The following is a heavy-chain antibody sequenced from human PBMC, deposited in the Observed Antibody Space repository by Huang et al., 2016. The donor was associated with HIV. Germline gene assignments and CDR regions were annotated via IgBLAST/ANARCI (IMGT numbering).Heavy chain of an antibody. CDR3: ARLPGSITMIRGVITDPY. V-gene: IGHV4-39*01. D-gene: IGHD3-10*01. J-gene: IGHJ4*02. Sequence: QLQLQESGPGLVKPSETLSLTCTVSGGSIRSDNYYWGWIRQPPGKGLEWIGSIYYSGSTDYNPSLKIRVTITVDTSKNQFSLKMRSVTAADTAVYYCARLPGSITMIRGVITDPYWGQGTLVTVSS. CDR1: GGSIRSDNYY. CDR2: IYYSGST.